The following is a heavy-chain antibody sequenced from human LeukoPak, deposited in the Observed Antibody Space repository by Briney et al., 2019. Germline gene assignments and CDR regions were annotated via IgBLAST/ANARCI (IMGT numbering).Heavy chain of an antibody. Sequence: SETLPLTCTVSGGSMNAYYWTWFRQPPGKGLEWIGYIYYSGSTNYNPSLKSRLTISVDTSNNQFSLKLCSVTAADTAVYYCATIAGSSSFWGQGTLVTVSS. J-gene: IGHJ4*02. CDR2: IYYSGST. D-gene: IGHD6-6*01. CDR3: ATIAGSSSF. V-gene: IGHV4-59*08. CDR1: GGSMNAYY.